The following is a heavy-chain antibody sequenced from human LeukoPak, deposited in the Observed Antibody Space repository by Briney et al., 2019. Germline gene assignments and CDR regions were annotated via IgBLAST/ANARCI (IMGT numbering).Heavy chain of an antibody. D-gene: IGHD6-6*01. CDR2: IYYSGST. V-gene: IGHV4-61*01. CDR3: ARDQSSSLFDY. Sequence: SETLSLTCTVSGGSVSSGSYYRSWIRQPPGKGLEWIGYIYYSGSTNYNPSLKSRVTISVDTSKNQFSLKLSSVTAADTAVYYCARDQSSSLFDYWGQGTLVTVSS. CDR1: GGSVSSGSYY. J-gene: IGHJ4*02.